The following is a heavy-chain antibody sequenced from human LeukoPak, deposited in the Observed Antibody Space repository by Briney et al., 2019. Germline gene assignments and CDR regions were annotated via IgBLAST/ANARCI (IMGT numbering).Heavy chain of an antibody. CDR1: GGSISSYY. CDR3: ARPRTGDTRYDAFAI. Sequence: SETLSLTCTVSGGSISSYYWSWIRQPPGKGLEWIGYIYYSGSTNYNPSLKSRVTISVDTSKNHFSLRLSSVTAADTAVYYCARPRTGDTRYDAFAIWGQGTMVTVSS. CDR2: IYYSGST. J-gene: IGHJ3*02. D-gene: IGHD7-27*01. V-gene: IGHV4-59*01.